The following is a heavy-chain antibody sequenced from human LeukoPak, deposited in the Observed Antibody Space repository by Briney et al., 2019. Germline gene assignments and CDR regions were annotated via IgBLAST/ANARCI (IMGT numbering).Heavy chain of an antibody. CDR2: IKQDGSEK. CDR1: GFTFSSYW. Sequence: PGGSLRLSCAASGFTFSSYWMTWVRQAPGKGLEWVANIKQDGSEKSYVDSVKGRFTISRDNAKNSVYLQMNSLRAEDTAVYYCARAIGKGRDYWGQGTLLTVSS. D-gene: IGHD1-26*01. J-gene: IGHJ4*02. V-gene: IGHV3-7*01. CDR3: ARAIGKGRDY.